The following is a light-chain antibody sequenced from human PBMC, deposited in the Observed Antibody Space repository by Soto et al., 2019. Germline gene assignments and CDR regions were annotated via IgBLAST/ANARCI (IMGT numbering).Light chain of an antibody. CDR2: DDT. V-gene: IGLV1-51*02. J-gene: IGLJ2*01. CDR3: GTWDNRLSVVV. Sequence: QAVFTQPPSVSASPGQKVTSSCSGSSSNIGSNVVSCYQQVPGTAPRLLTYDDTKRASGIPDRFSGSKSGSSATVGITGLQTGDEADYYCGTWDNRLSVVVFGGGTKLPVL. CDR1: SSNIGSNV.